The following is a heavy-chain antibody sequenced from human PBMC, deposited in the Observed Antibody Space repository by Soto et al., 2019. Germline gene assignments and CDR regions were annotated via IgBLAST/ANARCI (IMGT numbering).Heavy chain of an antibody. D-gene: IGHD1-1*01. CDR1: GFTFNNAR. J-gene: IGHJ4*01. V-gene: IGHV3-15*02. Sequence: EVQLVESGGALVEPGGSLRLSCAASGFTFNNARMSWGRQAPGKGLDWVGRIDGGKTKFAAPVEGRFTFSRDDSRNTLFLQMNSLKTEETGVYYCTSNASAKGGTLRYWGHGTVVTVSS. CDR3: TSNASAKGGTLRY. CDR2: IDGGKT.